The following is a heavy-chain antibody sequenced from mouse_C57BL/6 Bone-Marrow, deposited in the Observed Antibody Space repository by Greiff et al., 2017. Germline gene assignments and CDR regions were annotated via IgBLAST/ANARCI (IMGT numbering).Heavy chain of an antibody. CDR1: GYTFTSYW. V-gene: IGHV1-50*01. J-gene: IGHJ4*01. D-gene: IGHD1-1*01. CDR2: IDPSDSYT. Sequence: QVQLQQSGAELVKPGASVKLSCKASGYTFTSYWMQWVKQRPGQGLEWIGEIDPSDSYTNYNQKFKGKATLTVDTSSSTAYMQLSSLTSEDSAVYYCAVATVVPSMDYWGQGTSVTVSS. CDR3: AVATVVPSMDY.